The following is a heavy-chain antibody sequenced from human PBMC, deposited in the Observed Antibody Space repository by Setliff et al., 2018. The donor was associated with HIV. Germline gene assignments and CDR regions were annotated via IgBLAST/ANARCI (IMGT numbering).Heavy chain of an antibody. V-gene: IGHV1-69-2*01. CDR2: IDPEDGET. CDR3: ATNPGIAAAGLGF. CDR1: GFIFGDYY. D-gene: IGHD6-13*01. Sequence: VKVSCKGSGFIFGDYYMHWVQQAPGKGLEWMGRIDPEDGETIYAEKFQGRVTITADTSTDTAFMELSSLRSEDTAVYYCATNPGIAAAGLGFWGQGTLVTVSS. J-gene: IGHJ4*02.